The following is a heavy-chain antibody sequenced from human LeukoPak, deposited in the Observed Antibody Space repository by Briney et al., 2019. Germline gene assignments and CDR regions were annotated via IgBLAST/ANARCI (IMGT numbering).Heavy chain of an antibody. V-gene: IGHV4-59*01. CDR1: GGSISSYY. J-gene: IGHJ4*02. CDR3: ARGVAGTGIDY. D-gene: IGHD6-19*01. CDR2: IYYSGST. Sequence: KPSETLSLTCTVSGGSISSYYWSWIRQPPGKGLEWIGYIYYSGSTNYNPSLKSRVTMSVDTSKNQFSLKLSSVTAADTAVYYCARGVAGTGIDYWGQGTLVTVSS.